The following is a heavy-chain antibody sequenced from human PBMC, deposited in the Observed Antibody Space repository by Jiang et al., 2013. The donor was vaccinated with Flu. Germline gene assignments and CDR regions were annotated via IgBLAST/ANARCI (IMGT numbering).Heavy chain of an antibody. CDR3: VRDPIGQWLESNVP. Sequence: SGAEVKKPGSSVKVSCKASGGTFSGFAISWVRQAPGQGLEWMGGIIPIFATTNYAQKFQGRLTITADEATNAAYMELTSLTSDDTAVYFCVRDPIGQWLESNVPWGQGTLVTVSS. D-gene: IGHD6-19*01. J-gene: IGHJ5*02. CDR2: IIPIFATT. V-gene: IGHV1-69*01. CDR1: GGTFSGFA.